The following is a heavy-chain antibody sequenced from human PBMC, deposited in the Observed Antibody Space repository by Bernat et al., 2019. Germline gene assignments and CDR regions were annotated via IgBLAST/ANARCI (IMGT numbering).Heavy chain of an antibody. CDR1: GGSFSGYY. CDR2: INQSGNT. CDR3: ASLRTADHAFDI. J-gene: IGHJ3*02. V-gene: IGHV4-34*01. Sequence: QVQLQQWGAGLLKPSETLSLTCAVYGGSFSGYYWSWIRQPPGKGLEWIGEINQSGNTNYNPSLKGRVTISVDTSKNQCSLKLSSVTAADTAVYYCASLRTADHAFDIWGQGTMVTVSS. D-gene: IGHD5/OR15-5a*01.